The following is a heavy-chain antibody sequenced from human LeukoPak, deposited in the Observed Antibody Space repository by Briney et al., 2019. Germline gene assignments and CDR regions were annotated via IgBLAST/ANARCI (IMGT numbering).Heavy chain of an antibody. Sequence: PGGSLRLSCAASGFTFRGYSMKWVRQAPGKGLEWVSYITCSSSAIYYADSVKGRFTISRDNARSSLYLQMNSLRDEDTAIYYCARSESSTSGRYYGMDVWGQGTTVTVSS. CDR3: ARSESSTSGRYYGMDV. CDR2: ITCSSSAI. D-gene: IGHD2-2*01. V-gene: IGHV3-48*02. J-gene: IGHJ6*02. CDR1: GFTFRGYS.